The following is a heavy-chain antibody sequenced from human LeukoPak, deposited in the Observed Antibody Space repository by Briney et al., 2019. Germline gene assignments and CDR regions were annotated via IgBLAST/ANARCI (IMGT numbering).Heavy chain of an antibody. V-gene: IGHV1-24*01. CDR2: FDPEDGET. CDR3: ATATVTTLLFTAFDI. D-gene: IGHD4-17*01. CDR1: GYTLTELS. J-gene: IGHJ3*02. Sequence: EASVKVSCKVSGYTLTELSMHWVRQAPGKGLEWMGGFDPEDGETIYAQKFQGRVTMTEDTSTDTAYMELSSLRSEDTAVYYCATATVTTLLFTAFDIWGQGTMVTVSS.